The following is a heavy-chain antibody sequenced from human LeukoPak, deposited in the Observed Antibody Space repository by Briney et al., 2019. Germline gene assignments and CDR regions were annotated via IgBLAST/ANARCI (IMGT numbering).Heavy chain of an antibody. D-gene: IGHD1-26*01. V-gene: IGHV4-34*01. CDR1: GGSLSGYY. Sequence: SETLSLTCAVYGGSLSGYYWSWIRQPPGKGLEWIGEINHSGNTNYNPSLKSRVTMSVDTSKNHFYLKLSSVTAADTAVYYCARQDSGTFYYYYTMPYWGQGTLVTVSS. J-gene: IGHJ4*02. CDR2: INHSGNT. CDR3: ARQDSGTFYYYYTMPY.